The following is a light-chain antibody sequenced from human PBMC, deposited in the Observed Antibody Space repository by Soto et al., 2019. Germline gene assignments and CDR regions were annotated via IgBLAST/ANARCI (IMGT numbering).Light chain of an antibody. CDR2: EVT. V-gene: IGLV2-14*01. CDR1: SSDVGGYNY. J-gene: IGLJ1*01. Sequence: QSALTQPASVSGSPGQSITISCTGTSSDVGGYNYVSWYQQHPGKTPKLMIYEVTNRPSGGSYRFSGSKSGNTAYLSISWRQAEDAADYYGSLFTRSNTLVFGSGSKLAVL. CDR3: SLFTRSNTLV.